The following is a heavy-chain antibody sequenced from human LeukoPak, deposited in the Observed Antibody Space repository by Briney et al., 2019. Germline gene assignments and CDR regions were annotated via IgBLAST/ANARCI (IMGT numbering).Heavy chain of an antibody. CDR2: IYYSGST. V-gene: IGHV4-59*01. D-gene: IGHD4-23*01. Sequence: SETLSLTCTVSGVSISSYYWSWIRQPPGKGLEWIGYIYYSGSTNYNPSLKSRVTISVDTSKNQFSLKLSSVTAADTAVYYCARDYGGNSGVKGLWMDWGQGTLVTVSS. CDR3: ARDYGGNSGVKGLWMD. J-gene: IGHJ4*02. CDR1: GVSISSYY.